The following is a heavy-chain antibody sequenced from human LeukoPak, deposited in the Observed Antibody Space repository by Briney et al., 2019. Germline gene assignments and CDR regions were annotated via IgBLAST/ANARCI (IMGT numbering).Heavy chain of an antibody. CDR3: VRGGGSAYKYNAFDI. Sequence: GGSLRLSCAASGFILSNYEMNWVRQAPGKGLEWISYISISGTTIYYAESVKGRFTISRDNTKNSLYLQMNSLRAEETAVYYCVRGGGSAYKYNAFDIWGQGTMVTGSS. D-gene: IGHD3-22*01. CDR2: ISISGTTI. CDR1: GFILSNYE. V-gene: IGHV3-48*03. J-gene: IGHJ3*02.